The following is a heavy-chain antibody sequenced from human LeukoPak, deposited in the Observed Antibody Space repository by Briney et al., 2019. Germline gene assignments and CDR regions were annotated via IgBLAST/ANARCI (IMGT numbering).Heavy chain of an antibody. CDR2: ISGSGGTT. J-gene: IGHJ4*02. CDR3: ARDSGYGSGSGIDY. Sequence: PGGSLRLSCAASGFTFSNYGMSWVRQAPGKGLEWVSVISGSGGTTYYADSVKGRFTISRDNSKNTLYLQMNSLRAEDTAVYYCARDSGYGSGSGIDYWGQGTLVTVSS. D-gene: IGHD3-10*01. V-gene: IGHV3-23*01. CDR1: GFTFSNYG.